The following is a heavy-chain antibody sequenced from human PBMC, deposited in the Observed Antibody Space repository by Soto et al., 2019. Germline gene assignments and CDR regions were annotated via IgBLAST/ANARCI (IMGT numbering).Heavy chain of an antibody. D-gene: IGHD6-6*01. V-gene: IGHV4-34*01. CDR3: ARTSRFDY. Sequence: QVLLQQWGAGLLKHSETLSLTCAVYGVSFSGYYWSWIRQPPGKGLEWIGEINHSGSTNYNPSLKSRVTISVDTSKNQFSLKLSSVTAADTAVYYCARTSRFDYWGQGTLVTVSS. CDR2: INHSGST. J-gene: IGHJ4*02. CDR1: GVSFSGYY.